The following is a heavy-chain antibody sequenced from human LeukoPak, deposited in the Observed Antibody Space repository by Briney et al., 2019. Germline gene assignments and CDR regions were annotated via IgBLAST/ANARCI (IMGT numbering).Heavy chain of an antibody. CDR2: IYPGDSDT. CDR3: ARQRTERITMVRGIIVDY. Sequence: GESLKISCKGSGYSFTSYWIGWVRQMPGKGLEWMGIIYPGDSDTRYSPSVQGQVTISADKSISTAYLQWSSLKASDTAMYYCARQRTERITMVRGIIVDYWGQGTLVTVSS. V-gene: IGHV5-51*01. J-gene: IGHJ4*02. CDR1: GYSFTSYW. D-gene: IGHD3-10*01.